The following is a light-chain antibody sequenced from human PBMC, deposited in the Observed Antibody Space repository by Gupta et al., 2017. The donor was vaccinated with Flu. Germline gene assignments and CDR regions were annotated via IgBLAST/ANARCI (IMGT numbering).Light chain of an antibody. CDR2: GAS. J-gene: IGKJ2*01. Sequence: EIVMTQSPATLSVSPGGRATLSCRASQSVSSNLAWYQHKPGQAPRLLIYGASTRATGIPARFSGSGSGTEFTLTISSLQSEDFAVYYCQQYNNWPPLYTFGQGTKLEIK. CDR3: QQYNNWPPLYT. CDR1: QSVSSN. V-gene: IGKV3-15*01.